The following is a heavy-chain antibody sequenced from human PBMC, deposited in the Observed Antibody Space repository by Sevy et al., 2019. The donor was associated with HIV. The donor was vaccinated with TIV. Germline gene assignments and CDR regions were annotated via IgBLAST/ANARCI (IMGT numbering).Heavy chain of an antibody. CDR1: GGSITPYY. D-gene: IGHD3-16*01. Sequence: SETLSLTCTVSGGSITPYYWNWIRQPPGKGLEWIGFIYYSGSTNYSPSLKSRVTRSVDTSNKQFSLNLSSVTAADTAVYYCARGGGVTDYGLDVWGQGTTVTVSS. CDR2: IYYSGST. J-gene: IGHJ6*02. CDR3: ARGGGVTDYGLDV. V-gene: IGHV4-59*01.